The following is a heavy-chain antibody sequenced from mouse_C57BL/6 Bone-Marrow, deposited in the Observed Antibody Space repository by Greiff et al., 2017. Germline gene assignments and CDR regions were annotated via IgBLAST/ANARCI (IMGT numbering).Heavy chain of an antibody. V-gene: IGHV1-82*01. Sequence: QVQLQQSGPELVKPGASVKISCKASGYAFSSSWMNWVKQRPGKGLEWIGRIYPGDGDTNYNGKFKGKATLTADKSSSTAYLQLSSLTSEDSAVYFCARSGYECGGFAYWGKGTLVTVSA. J-gene: IGHJ3*01. D-gene: IGHD3-2*02. CDR3: ARSGYECGGFAY. CDR2: IYPGDGDT. CDR1: GYAFSSSW.